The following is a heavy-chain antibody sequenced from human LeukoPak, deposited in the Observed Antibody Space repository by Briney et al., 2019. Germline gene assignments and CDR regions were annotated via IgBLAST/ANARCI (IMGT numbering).Heavy chain of an antibody. CDR1: GGYISSYY. J-gene: IGHJ4*02. V-gene: IGHV4-4*07. Sequence: SETLSLTCTVSGGYISSYYWSWIRQPAGKGLEWIGRIYSSGSTNYNPSLKSRVTMSVDTSKNLFSLKVSSVTAADTAVYYCARVFSYGDHNDYWGQGTLVTVSS. CDR2: IYSSGST. D-gene: IGHD4-17*01. CDR3: ARVFSYGDHNDY.